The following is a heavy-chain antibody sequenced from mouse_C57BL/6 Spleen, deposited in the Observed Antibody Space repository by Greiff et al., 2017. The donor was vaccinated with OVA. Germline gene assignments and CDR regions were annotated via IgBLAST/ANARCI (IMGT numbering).Heavy chain of an antibody. Sequence: QVQLKESGPELVKPGASVKLSCKASGYTFTSYDINWVKQRPGQGLEWIGWIYPRDGSTKYNEKFKGKATLTVDTSSSTAYMELHSLTSEDSAVYFCARGDDYDEFAYWGQGTLVTVSA. J-gene: IGHJ3*01. CDR3: ARGDDYDEFAY. D-gene: IGHD2-4*01. CDR1: GYTFTSYD. CDR2: IYPRDGST. V-gene: IGHV1-85*01.